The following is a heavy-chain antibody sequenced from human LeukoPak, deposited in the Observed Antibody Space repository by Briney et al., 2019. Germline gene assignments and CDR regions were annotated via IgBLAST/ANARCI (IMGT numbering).Heavy chain of an antibody. D-gene: IGHD1-26*01. J-gene: IGHJ4*02. Sequence: GGSLRLSCAASGLTFSDYCMSWIRQAPGKGLEWVSYISSSGSTIYYADSVKGRFTISRDNAKNSLYLQMNSLRAEDTAVYYCARDRWDSGDFDYWGQGTLVTVSS. CDR3: ARDRWDSGDFDY. CDR2: ISSSGSTI. V-gene: IGHV3-11*01. CDR1: GLTFSDYC.